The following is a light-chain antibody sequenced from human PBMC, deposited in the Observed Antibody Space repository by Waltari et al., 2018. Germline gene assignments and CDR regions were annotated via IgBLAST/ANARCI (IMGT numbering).Light chain of an antibody. V-gene: IGLV6-57*01. CDR1: SVNIASTY. J-gene: IGLJ2*01. CDR2: EDY. CDR3: QSYDSNNYVI. Sequence: NFMLTQPRSVSESPGKTVTISCTRSSVNIASTYVPWYQQRPGSSPTTVIYEDYHRPSGVPDRFSASFDSSSNSASLTISGLKTEDEADYYCQSYDSNNYVIFGGGTKLTVL.